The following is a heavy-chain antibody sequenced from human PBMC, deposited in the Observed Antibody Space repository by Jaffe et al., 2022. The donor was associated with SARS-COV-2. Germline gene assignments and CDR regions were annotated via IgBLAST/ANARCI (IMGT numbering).Heavy chain of an antibody. J-gene: IGHJ4*02. V-gene: IGHV1-2*02. CDR2: INPNSGGT. D-gene: IGHD1-26*01. CDR1: GYTFTGYY. Sequence: QVQLVQSGAEVKKPGASVKVSCKASGYTFTGYYMHWVRQAPGQGLEWMGWINPNSGGTNYAQKFQGRVTMTRDTSISTAYMELSRLRSDDTAVYYCARDLHKWEQGYYFDYWGQGTLVTVSS. CDR3: ARDLHKWEQGYYFDY.